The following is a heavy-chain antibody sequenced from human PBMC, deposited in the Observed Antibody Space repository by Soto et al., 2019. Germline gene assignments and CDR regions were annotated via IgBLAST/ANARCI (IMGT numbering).Heavy chain of an antibody. D-gene: IGHD6-13*01. V-gene: IGHV1-2*02. CDR1: GYTFTGYY. CDR3: AGEHSSSWYSHYYYGMDV. J-gene: IGHJ6*02. CDR2: INPNSGGT. Sequence: ASEKVSCKASGYTFTGYYMHWVRQAPGQGLEWMGWINPNSGGTNYAQKFQGRVTMTRDTSISTAYMELSRLRSDDTAVYYCAGEHSSSWYSHYYYGMDVWGQGTTVTVSS.